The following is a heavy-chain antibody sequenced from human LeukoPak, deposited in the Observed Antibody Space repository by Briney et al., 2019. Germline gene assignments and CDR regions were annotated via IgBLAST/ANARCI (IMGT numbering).Heavy chain of an antibody. CDR2: MNPNSGNT. CDR3: ARVHYSREHCSSTSCYASFDY. CDR1: GYTFTSYD. Sequence: APVKVSCKASGYTFTSYDINRVRQATGQGLEWMGWMNPNSGNTGYAQKFQGRVTMTRNTSISTAYMELSSLRSEDTAVYYCARVHYSREHCSSTSCYASFDYWGQGTLVTVSS. D-gene: IGHD2-2*01. V-gene: IGHV1-8*01. J-gene: IGHJ4*02.